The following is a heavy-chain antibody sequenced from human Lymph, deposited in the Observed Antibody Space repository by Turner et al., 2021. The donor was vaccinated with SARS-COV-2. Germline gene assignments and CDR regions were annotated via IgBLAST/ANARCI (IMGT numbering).Heavy chain of an antibody. CDR3: ARVLKIPRELLWFGEPEGDNWFDP. CDR1: GGSISSYY. V-gene: IGHV4-4*07. CDR2: IYPGGGT. D-gene: IGHD3-10*01. J-gene: IGHJ5*02. Sequence: QVQLQESGPGLVKPSETLSLTCTVSGGSISSYYWSWIRQPAGKGLEWIGRIYPGGGTNYNPSLKSRVTMSVDTSKNQFSLNLSSVTAADTAVYYCARVLKIPRELLWFGEPEGDNWFDPWGQGTLVTVSS.